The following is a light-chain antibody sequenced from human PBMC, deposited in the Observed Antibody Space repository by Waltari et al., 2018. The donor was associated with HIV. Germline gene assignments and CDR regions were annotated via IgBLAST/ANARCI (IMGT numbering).Light chain of an antibody. Sequence: QSVLTQPPSVSGAPGQRVTISCTGSSSNIGAGYDVHWYQQLPGTAPKLLIYVNSNRPSGVPDRFSGSKSGTSASLAITGLQAEDEADYYCQSYDSSLSGRDVVFGGGTKLTVL. V-gene: IGLV1-40*01. CDR2: VNS. CDR3: QSYDSSLSGRDVV. CDR1: SSNIGAGYD. J-gene: IGLJ2*01.